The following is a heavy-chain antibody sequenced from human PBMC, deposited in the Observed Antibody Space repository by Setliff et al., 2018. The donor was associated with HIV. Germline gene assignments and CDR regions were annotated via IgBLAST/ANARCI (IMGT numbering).Heavy chain of an antibody. Sequence: PSETLSLTCTVTGDSISSDSSYWSWIRQPAGKGLEWIGHIFTTGSTKYNPSLRSRAAISLDTSTNSFSLQLHSLTAGDTAEYFCARAGMAVISSAFHVWGQGSWVTVSS. CDR3: ARAGMAVISSAFHV. D-gene: IGHD6-19*01. CDR2: IFTTGST. J-gene: IGHJ6*02. CDR1: GDSISSDSSY. V-gene: IGHV4-61*09.